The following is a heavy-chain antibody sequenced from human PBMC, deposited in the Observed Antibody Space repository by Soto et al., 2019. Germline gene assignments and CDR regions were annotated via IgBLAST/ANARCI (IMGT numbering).Heavy chain of an antibody. CDR2: INNNRGRK. J-gene: IGHJ4*02. CDR3: AKDGDYEYFDY. D-gene: IGHD3-22*01. CDR1: GFTFSSYT. Sequence: GGSLRLSCAASGFTFSSYTMNWVRQAPGKGLEGVSSINNNRGRKYYADSVKGRFTISRDNSKNTLFLQMNSLKAEDTAVYFCAKDGDYEYFDYWGQGTQVTVSS. V-gene: IGHV3-23*01.